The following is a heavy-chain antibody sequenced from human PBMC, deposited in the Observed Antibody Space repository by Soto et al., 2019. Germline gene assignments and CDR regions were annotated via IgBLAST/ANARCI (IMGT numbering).Heavy chain of an antibody. CDR2: IWYDGSNK. Sequence: HRISKEKSKGLEWVAVIWYDGSNKYYADSVKGRFTISRDNSQNTLSLQMNSLRAEDTAVYYCARGSRITGTTFSFYFDFWGQGTLVPVSS. CDR3: ARGSRITGTTFSFYFDF. V-gene: IGHV3-33*01. D-gene: IGHD1-7*01. J-gene: IGHJ4*02.